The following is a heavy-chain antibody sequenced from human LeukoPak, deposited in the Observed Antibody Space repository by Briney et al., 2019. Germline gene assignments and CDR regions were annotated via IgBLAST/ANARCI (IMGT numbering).Heavy chain of an antibody. V-gene: IGHV4-4*02. Sequence: PSETLSLTCAVSGGSISSSNWWSWVRQPPGKGLEWIGEIYHSGSTNYNPSLKSRVTISVDTSKNQFSLKLSSVTAADTAVYYCARGYYGSHRLEYFQHWGQGTLVTVSS. CDR1: GGSISSSNW. D-gene: IGHD3-10*01. CDR2: IYHSGST. CDR3: ARGYYGSHRLEYFQH. J-gene: IGHJ1*01.